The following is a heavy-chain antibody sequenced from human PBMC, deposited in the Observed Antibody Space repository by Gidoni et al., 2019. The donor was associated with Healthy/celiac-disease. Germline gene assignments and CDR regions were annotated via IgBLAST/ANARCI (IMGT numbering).Heavy chain of an antibody. Sequence: EVKLLESGGGLVQPGGSLRLSCGTAGFTFSSYAMSWVRQAPGKGLGWVSAISGSGGSTYYADSVKGRFTISRDNSKNTLYLQMNSLRAEDTAVYYCAKSPPYSYGHSYFDYWGQGTLVTVSS. D-gene: IGHD5-18*01. CDR1: GFTFSSYA. CDR2: ISGSGGST. CDR3: AKSPPYSYGHSYFDY. V-gene: IGHV3-23*01. J-gene: IGHJ4*02.